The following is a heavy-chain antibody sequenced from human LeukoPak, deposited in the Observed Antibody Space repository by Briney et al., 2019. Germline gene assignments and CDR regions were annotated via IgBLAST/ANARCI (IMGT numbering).Heavy chain of an antibody. V-gene: IGHV3-21*01. J-gene: IGHJ6*04. CDR2: ITSSSSYI. CDR1: GFTFSTYT. CDR3: AELGITMIGGV. Sequence: GGSLRLSCAASGFTFSTYTMNWVRQAPGKGLEWVSPITSSSSYIYYADSVKGRFTISRDNAKNSLYLQMNSLRAEDTAVYYCAELGITMIGGVWGKGTTVTISS. D-gene: IGHD3-10*02.